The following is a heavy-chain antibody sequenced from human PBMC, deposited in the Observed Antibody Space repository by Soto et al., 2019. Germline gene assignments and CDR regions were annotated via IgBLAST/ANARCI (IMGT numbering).Heavy chain of an antibody. J-gene: IGHJ3*02. CDR1: GGSISSGGYY. V-gene: IGHV4-31*03. CDR2: IYYSGST. CDR3: ARDSSPTGDSSDAFDI. Sequence: QVQLQESGPGLVKPSQTLSLTCTVSGGSISSGGYYWSWIRQHPGKGLEWIGYIYYSGSTYYNPSLKSRVTISVDTSKNQFSLKLSSVTAADTAVYYCARDSSPTGDSSDAFDIWGQGTMVTVSS. D-gene: IGHD7-27*01.